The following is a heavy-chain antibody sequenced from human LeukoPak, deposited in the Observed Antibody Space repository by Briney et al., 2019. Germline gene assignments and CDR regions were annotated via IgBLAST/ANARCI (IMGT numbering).Heavy chain of an antibody. CDR3: ARLSSAYFDY. D-gene: IGHD4/OR15-4a*01. CDR2: INGDGNTT. V-gene: IGHV3-74*01. CDR1: GFTFSSYW. Sequence: GGSLRLSCAASGFTFSSYWMHWVRQAPGKGLVWVSCINGDGNTTIYADSVKGRFTISRDNAKNTLYLQMSSLRAEDTAVYYCARLSSAYFDYWGQGTLVTVSS. J-gene: IGHJ4*02.